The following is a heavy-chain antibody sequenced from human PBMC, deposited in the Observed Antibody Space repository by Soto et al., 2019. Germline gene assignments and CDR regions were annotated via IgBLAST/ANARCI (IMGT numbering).Heavy chain of an antibody. Sequence: SETLSLTCTVSGGSISSGGYYWSWIRQHPGKGLEWIGYIYYSGSTYYNPSLKSRVTISVDTSKNQFSLKLSSVTAADTAVYYCARVGNHGGYYYNGMDVWGQGTTVTVSS. CDR3: ARVGNHGGYYYNGMDV. D-gene: IGHD3-10*01. CDR2: IYYSGST. V-gene: IGHV4-31*03. J-gene: IGHJ6*02. CDR1: GGSISSGGYY.